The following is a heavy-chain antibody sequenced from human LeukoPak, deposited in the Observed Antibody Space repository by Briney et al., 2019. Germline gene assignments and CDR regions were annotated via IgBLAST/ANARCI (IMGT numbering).Heavy chain of an antibody. CDR2: INSEWRST. CDR1: GFTFSSYL. CDR3: ARDRVAILRFLAWLPREITGMDV. V-gene: IGHV3-74*01. J-gene: IGHJ6*02. Sequence: GGALRLSCAASGFTFSSYLMHWVRQAAGRGRVGVSRINSEWRSTSYSCSVKGRLTISRDNAKNTLYLQINGLRAEDTAVYYCARDRVAILRFLAWLPREITGMDVWGQGTTVTVSS. D-gene: IGHD3-3*01.